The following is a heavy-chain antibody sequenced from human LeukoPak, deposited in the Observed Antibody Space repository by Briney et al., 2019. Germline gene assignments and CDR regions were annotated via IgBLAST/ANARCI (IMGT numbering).Heavy chain of an antibody. J-gene: IGHJ5*02. V-gene: IGHV3-21*01. CDR2: ISSSSSYI. Sequence: PGGSLRLSCAASGFTFSSYSMTWVRQAPGKGLEWVSSISSSSSYIYYADSVKGRFTISRDNAKNSLYLQMNSLRAEDTAVYYCARGLRQYCSSTSCYSRAWSXVGDPWGQGTLVTVSS. CDR1: GFTFSSYS. CDR3: ARGLRQYCSSTSCYSRAWSXVGDP. D-gene: IGHD2-2*02.